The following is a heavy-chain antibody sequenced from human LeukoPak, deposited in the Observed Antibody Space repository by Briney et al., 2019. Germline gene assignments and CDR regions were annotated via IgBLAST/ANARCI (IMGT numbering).Heavy chain of an antibody. CDR3: ARTYRDDAFDI. D-gene: IGHD5-18*01. V-gene: IGHV4-61*02. CDR1: GGSIGSGSYY. Sequence: SETLSLTCTVSGGSIGSGSYYWSWIRQPAGKGLEWIGRIYTSGSANYNPSLKSRVTISVDTSKNQFSLKLSSVTATDTAVYYCARTYRDDAFDIWGQGTMVTVSS. J-gene: IGHJ3*02. CDR2: IYTSGSA.